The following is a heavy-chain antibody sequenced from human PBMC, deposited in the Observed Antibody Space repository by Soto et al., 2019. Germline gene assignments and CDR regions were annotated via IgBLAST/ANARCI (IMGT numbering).Heavy chain of an antibody. V-gene: IGHV4-39*01. D-gene: IGHD3-10*01. Sequence: SETLSLTCTVSGGSISSSSYYWGWIRQPPGKGLEWIGSIYYSGSTYYNPSLKSRVTISVDTSKNQFSLKLSSVTAADTAVYYCARRGEYPHSGGFDPWGQGTLVTVSS. CDR2: IYYSGST. CDR1: GGSISSSSYY. J-gene: IGHJ5*02. CDR3: ARRGEYPHSGGFDP.